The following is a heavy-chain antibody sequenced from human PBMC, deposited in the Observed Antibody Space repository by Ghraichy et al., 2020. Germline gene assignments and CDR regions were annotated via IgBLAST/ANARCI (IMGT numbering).Heavy chain of an antibody. V-gene: IGHV4-39*07. CDR3: AIRLGYYYDSSGYDY. CDR2: IYYSGST. CDR1: GGSISSSSYY. J-gene: IGHJ4*02. D-gene: IGHD3-22*01. Sequence: SETLSLTCTVSGGSISSSSYYWGWIRQPPGKGLEWIGSIYYSGSTYYNPSLKSRVTISVDTSKNQFSLKLSSVTAADTAVYYCAIRLGYYYDSSGYDYWGQGTLVTVSS.